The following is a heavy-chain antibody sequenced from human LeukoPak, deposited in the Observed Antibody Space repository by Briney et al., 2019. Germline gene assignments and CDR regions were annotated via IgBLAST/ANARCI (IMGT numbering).Heavy chain of an antibody. CDR3: ARVIVVSPAAILRSDYYYYMDV. CDR1: GFNFSIYS. V-gene: IGHV3-48*01. J-gene: IGHJ6*03. D-gene: IGHD2-2*02. Sequence: GGSLRLSCAASGFNFSIYSMNWVSQAPGKGLEWVSYITRSSTTIYYADSVKGRFTISRDNAKNSLSLQMNSLRAEDTAVYYCARVIVVSPAAILRSDYYYYMDVWGKGTTVTVSS. CDR2: ITRSSTTI.